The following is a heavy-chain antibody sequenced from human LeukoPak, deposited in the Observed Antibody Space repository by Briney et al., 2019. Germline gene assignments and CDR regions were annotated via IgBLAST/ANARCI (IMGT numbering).Heavy chain of an antibody. CDR1: GLTFNTYW. Sequence: VESLRLSCVASGLTFNTYWMNWVRQAPGKGPEWVANIKKDGSETYYVESVKGRFTISRDNAKNSVYLQMNSLRVEDTAVYYCMAGVGWQSDYWGQGTLVTVSS. CDR2: IKKDGSET. J-gene: IGHJ4*02. D-gene: IGHD3-3*01. CDR3: MAGVGWQSDY. V-gene: IGHV3-7*01.